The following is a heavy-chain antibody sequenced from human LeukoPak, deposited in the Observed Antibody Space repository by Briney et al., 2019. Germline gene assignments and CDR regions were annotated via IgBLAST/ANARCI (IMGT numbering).Heavy chain of an antibody. J-gene: IGHJ5*02. CDR3: ARDRITTGTTNWFDP. Sequence: PSETLSLTCAVSGYSISSGYYWGWLRQPPGKGLEWIGSNYHSGSTYYNPSLKSRVTISVDTSKNQFSLKLSSVTAADTAVYYCARDRITTGTTNWFDPWGQGTLVTVSS. V-gene: IGHV4-38-2*02. CDR1: GYSISSGYY. CDR2: NYHSGST. D-gene: IGHD1-1*01.